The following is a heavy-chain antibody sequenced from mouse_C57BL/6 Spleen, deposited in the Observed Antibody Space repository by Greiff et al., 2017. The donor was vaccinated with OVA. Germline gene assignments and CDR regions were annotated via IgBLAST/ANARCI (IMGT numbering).Heavy chain of an antibody. V-gene: IGHV1-80*01. J-gene: IGHJ1*03. Sequence: VHLVESGAELVKPGASVKISCKASGYAFSSYWMNWVKQRPGKGLEWIGQIYPGDGDTNYNGKFKGKATLTADKSSSTAYMQLSSLTSEDSAVYFCARENWDNRYFDVWGTGTTVTVSS. D-gene: IGHD4-1*01. CDR1: GYAFSSYW. CDR2: IYPGDGDT. CDR3: ARENWDNRYFDV.